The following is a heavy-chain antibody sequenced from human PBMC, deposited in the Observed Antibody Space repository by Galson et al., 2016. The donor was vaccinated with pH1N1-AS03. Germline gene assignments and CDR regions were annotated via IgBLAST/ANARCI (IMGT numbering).Heavy chain of an antibody. CDR1: GFTFRIYA. CDR2: VGGVDGSL. V-gene: IGHV3-23*01. D-gene: IGHD3-3*01. J-gene: IGHJ5*02. CDR3: ARGSGSPHWFDP. Sequence: SLRLSCAASGFTFRIYAMHWVRQAPGKGLEWVSGVGGVDGSLWYAESVKGRFTVSRDNSKGTLDLQMNSLGADDTAVYYCARGSGSPHWFDPWGQGTLVTVSS.